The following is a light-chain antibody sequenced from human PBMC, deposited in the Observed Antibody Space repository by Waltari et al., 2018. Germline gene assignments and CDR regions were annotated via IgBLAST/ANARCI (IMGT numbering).Light chain of an antibody. CDR2: DIH. CDR3: CSCVGRNIYWV. Sequence: QSALTQPRSVSGSPGQSVTISCTGTSSDVGANNFVSWYQHHPDKAPKLIIYDIHKRPYGVPDRFSGSKSGNTASLTSSGLQAEDEADYYCCSCVGRNIYWVFGGGTKLTVL. CDR1: SSDVGANNF. J-gene: IGLJ3*02. V-gene: IGLV2-11*01.